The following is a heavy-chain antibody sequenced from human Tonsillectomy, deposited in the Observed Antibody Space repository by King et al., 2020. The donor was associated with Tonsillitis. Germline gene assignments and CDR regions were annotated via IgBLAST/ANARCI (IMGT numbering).Heavy chain of an antibody. CDR3: ASGDFWSGYYNYYYMDV. CDR1: GGTFSSYD. V-gene: IGHV1-69*04. J-gene: IGHJ6*03. Sequence: QLVQSGAEVKKAGSSVKVSCKASGGTFSSYDISWVRQAPGQGLEWMGRIIPILDIANYAQKFQGRVTSTADKSTSTAYMELSSLRSEDTAVYYCASGDFWSGYYNYYYMDVWGKGTAVTVSS. D-gene: IGHD3-3*01. CDR2: IIPILDIA.